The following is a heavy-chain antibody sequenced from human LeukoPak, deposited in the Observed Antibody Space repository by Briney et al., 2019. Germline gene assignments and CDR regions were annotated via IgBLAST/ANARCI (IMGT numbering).Heavy chain of an antibody. D-gene: IGHD6-19*01. CDR3: ARRASSGWLYFDY. V-gene: IGHV4-34*01. J-gene: IGHJ4*02. CDR2: INHSGST. Sequence: SETLSLTCAVYGGSFSGYYWSWIRQPPGKGLEWIGEINHSGSTNYNPSLKSRVTISVDTSKNQFSLKLSSVTAADTAVYYCARRASSGWLYFDYWGQGTLVTVSS. CDR1: GGSFSGYY.